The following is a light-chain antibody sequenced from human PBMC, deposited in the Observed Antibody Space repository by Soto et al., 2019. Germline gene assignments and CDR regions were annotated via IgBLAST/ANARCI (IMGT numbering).Light chain of an antibody. CDR2: DAS. CDR1: QNVYNN. V-gene: IGKV3-15*01. CDR3: QQCRNWPLT. Sequence: EIVMTQSPATLSASPGEGATLSCKAGQNVYNNLAWYQQIPGQPPRLLIYDASTRATGISARFSGSGYGTEFTLTISSLQSEEFAVYFCQQCRNWPLTFGGGTKVEIK. J-gene: IGKJ4*01.